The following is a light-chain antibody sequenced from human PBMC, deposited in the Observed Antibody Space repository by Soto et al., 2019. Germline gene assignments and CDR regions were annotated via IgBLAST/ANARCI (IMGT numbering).Light chain of an antibody. V-gene: IGKV3-20*01. CDR2: GAS. J-gene: IGKJ1*01. Sequence: EIVLTQSPGTLSLSPGEGATLSCRASQSVSSYLAWYQQKPGQAPRLLIYGASSRATGIPDRFSGSGSGTDFTLTISRLEPEDFATYYCQQHNSYPWTFGQGTKVDIK. CDR1: QSVSSY. CDR3: QQHNSYPWT.